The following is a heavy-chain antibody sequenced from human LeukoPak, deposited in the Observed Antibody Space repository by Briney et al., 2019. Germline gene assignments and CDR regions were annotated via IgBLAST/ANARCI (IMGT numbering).Heavy chain of an antibody. CDR2: INPNSGGT. J-gene: IGHJ3*02. CDR3: ARVWGYSSGWYEVKDAFDI. CDR1: GYTFTGYY. Sequence: ASVKVSCKASGYTFTGYYMHWVRQAPGQGLEWMGWINPNSGGTNYAQKFRGRVTMTRDTSISTAYMELSRLRSDDTAVYYCARVWGYSSGWYEVKDAFDIWGQGTMVTVSS. D-gene: IGHD6-19*01. V-gene: IGHV1-2*02.